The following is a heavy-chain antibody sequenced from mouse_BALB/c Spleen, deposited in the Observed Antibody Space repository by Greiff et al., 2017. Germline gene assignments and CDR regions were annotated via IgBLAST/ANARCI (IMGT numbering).Heavy chain of an antibody. CDR3: ASYDYDGAWFAY. CDR2: IYPGDGST. CDR1: GYTFTSYY. J-gene: IGHJ3*01. V-gene: IGHV1S56*01. Sequence: QVQLQQSGPELVKPGASVKMSCKASGYTFTSYYIHWVKQRPGQGLEWIGWIYPGDGSTKYNEKFKGKTTLTADKSSSTAYMLLSSLTSEDSAIYFCASYDYDGAWFAYWGQGTLVTVSA. D-gene: IGHD2-4*01.